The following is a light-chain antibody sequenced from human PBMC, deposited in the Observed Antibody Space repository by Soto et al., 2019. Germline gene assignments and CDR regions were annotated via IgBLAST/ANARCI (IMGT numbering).Light chain of an antibody. Sequence: QSVLTQPPSVSAAPGQKVTISCSGSSSNIGKNYVFWYQQFPGTAPKLLMYDNDKRPSGIPARFFGSKSGTSATLGITGLQTGDEADYYCGTWDSSLSGVFGGGTKLTVL. CDR3: GTWDSSLSGV. CDR1: SSNIGKNY. V-gene: IGLV1-51*01. CDR2: DND. J-gene: IGLJ2*01.